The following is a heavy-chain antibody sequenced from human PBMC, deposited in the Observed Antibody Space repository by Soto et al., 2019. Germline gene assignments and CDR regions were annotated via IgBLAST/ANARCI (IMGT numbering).Heavy chain of an antibody. D-gene: IGHD5-18*01. CDR2: IYQSGST. CDR3: ARERGYSYGYYYYYYGMDV. J-gene: IGHJ6*02. Sequence: TSETLSLTCAVSGGSLSSSAYSWSWIRQPPGKGLEWIGFIYQSGSTYYNPSLKSRVTMSLDRPKNQFSLKLSSVTAADTAVYYCARERGYSYGYYYYYYGMDVWGQGTTVTVSS. V-gene: IGHV4-30-2*01. CDR1: GGSLSSSAYS.